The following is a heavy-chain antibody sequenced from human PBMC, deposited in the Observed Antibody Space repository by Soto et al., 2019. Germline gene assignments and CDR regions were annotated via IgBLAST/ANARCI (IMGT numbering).Heavy chain of an antibody. CDR2: IGGSGEKT. CDR1: GFTFGSYA. D-gene: IGHD3-16*01. J-gene: IGHJ3*02. Sequence: EVQLLESGGGLVQPGGSLRLSCVASGFTFGSYAMSWVRQAPGKGLEWVSTIGGSGEKTFYVDSVKGRFTISRDNFKNTLYLQMNSLGGDDTAVYYCAKDQVFDLRRAFAIWGQGTMVTVSS. CDR3: AKDQVFDLRRAFAI. V-gene: IGHV3-23*01.